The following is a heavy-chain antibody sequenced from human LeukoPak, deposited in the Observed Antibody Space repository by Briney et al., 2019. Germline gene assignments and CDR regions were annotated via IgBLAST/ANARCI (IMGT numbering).Heavy chain of an antibody. V-gene: IGHV3-7*01. J-gene: IGHJ4*02. Sequence: GGSLRRSCAGSGFTFSSYWRSWVRQAPGKGLEWVANIKQGGGEKYYVDSVKGRFTISRDNAKNSLYLQMNSLRAEDTAVYYCARDKIVGATHFDYWGQGTLVTVSS. CDR3: ARDKIVGATHFDY. CDR1: GFTFSSYW. D-gene: IGHD1-26*01. CDR2: IKQGGGEK.